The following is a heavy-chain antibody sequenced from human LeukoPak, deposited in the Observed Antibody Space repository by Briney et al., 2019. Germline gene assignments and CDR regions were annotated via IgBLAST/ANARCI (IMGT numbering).Heavy chain of an antibody. CDR3: ARDWRGFGYMDV. Sequence: ASVKVSCKASGYTFTGYYMHWVRQATGQGLEWMGWINPNSGGTNYAQKFQGRVTMTRDTSISTAYMELSRLRSDDTAVYYCARDWRGFGYMDVWGKGTTVTISS. CDR1: GYTFTGYY. D-gene: IGHD3-10*01. CDR2: INPNSGGT. J-gene: IGHJ6*03. V-gene: IGHV1-2*02.